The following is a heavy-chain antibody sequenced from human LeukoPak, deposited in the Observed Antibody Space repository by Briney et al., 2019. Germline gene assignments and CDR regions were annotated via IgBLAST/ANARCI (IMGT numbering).Heavy chain of an antibody. CDR3: ARGSFSSSWLPIAY. J-gene: IGHJ4*02. CDR1: GYTFTGYY. D-gene: IGHD6-13*01. CDR2: INPNSGGT. V-gene: IGHV1-2*02. Sequence: ASVKVSCKASGYTFTGYYMHWVRQAPGQGLEWMGWINPNSGGTNYAQKFQGRVTMTRDMSTSTVYMELSSLRSKDTAVYYCARGSFSSSWLPIAYWGQGTLVTVS.